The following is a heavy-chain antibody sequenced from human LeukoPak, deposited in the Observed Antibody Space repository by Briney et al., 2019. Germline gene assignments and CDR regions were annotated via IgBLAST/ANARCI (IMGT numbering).Heavy chain of an antibody. Sequence: GGSLRLSCAASGCTFSSYGMSWVRQAPGKGLEWVSAIRGSGSSTYYADSVKGRFTISRDNSKNTLYLQMNRLRAEDTAVYYCAKLGKTENHYGSGRFSYYYYMDVWGKGTTVTISS. D-gene: IGHD3-10*01. J-gene: IGHJ6*03. CDR3: AKLGKTENHYGSGRFSYYYYMDV. V-gene: IGHV3-23*01. CDR1: GCTFSSYG. CDR2: IRGSGSST.